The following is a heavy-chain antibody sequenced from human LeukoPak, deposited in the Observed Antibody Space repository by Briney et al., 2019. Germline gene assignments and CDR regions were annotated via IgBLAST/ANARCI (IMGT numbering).Heavy chain of an antibody. CDR2: ISSSSSYI. CDR3: ARAYCGGDCYRNRQFDY. D-gene: IGHD2-21*02. V-gene: IGHV3-21*01. CDR1: GFTFSSFG. J-gene: IGHJ4*02. Sequence: GGSLRLSCAASGFTFSSFGMKWVRQAPGKKGLEWVSSISSSSSYIYYADSLEGRFTISRDNAKNSLYLQMNSLRAEDTAVYYCARAYCGGDCYRNRQFDYWGQGTLVTVSS.